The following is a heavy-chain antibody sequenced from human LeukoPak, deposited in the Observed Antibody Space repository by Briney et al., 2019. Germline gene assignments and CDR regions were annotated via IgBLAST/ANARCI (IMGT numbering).Heavy chain of an antibody. J-gene: IGHJ4*02. Sequence: VTVSFKASGFTLTNYAMNWVRQAPGQGLEWMGWINTNSGNPTYVQGFTGRFVFSVESSVSTTYLQISSLKAEDTAVYYCAKDLSRSVTTPIGYWGQGTLVTVSS. V-gene: IGHV7-4-1*02. CDR2: INTNSGNP. D-gene: IGHD4-17*01. CDR3: AKDLSRSVTTPIGY. CDR1: GFTLTNYA.